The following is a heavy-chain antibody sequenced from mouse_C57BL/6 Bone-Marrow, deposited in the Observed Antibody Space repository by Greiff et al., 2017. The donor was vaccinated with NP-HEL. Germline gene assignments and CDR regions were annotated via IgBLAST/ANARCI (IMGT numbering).Heavy chain of an antibody. Sequence: QVQLQQSGAELVKPGASVKLSCKASGYTFTSYWMHWVKQRPGQGLEWIGMIHPNSGSTNYNEKFKSKATLTVDKSSSTAYMQLSSLTSEDSAVYYCARSGYYTPAMDYWGQGTSVTVSS. CDR1: GYTFTSYW. D-gene: IGHD1-1*01. CDR2: IHPNSGST. CDR3: ARSGYYTPAMDY. J-gene: IGHJ4*01. V-gene: IGHV1-64*01.